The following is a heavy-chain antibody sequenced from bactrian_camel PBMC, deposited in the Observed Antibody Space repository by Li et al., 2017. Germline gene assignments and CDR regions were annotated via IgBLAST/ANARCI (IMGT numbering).Heavy chain of an antibody. CDR3: AAIHYGGSDPSAATVFCGETTFGS. Sequence: VQLVESGGGLVQPGGSLRLSCAASGFTFSSYAMSWVRQAPGKGLEWVSVISSGGGSTDCADSVKGRFTISRENVKNMLYLQMNSLKPEDSAVYYCAAIHYGGSDPSAATVFCGETTFGSWGQGTQVTVS. CDR1: GFTFSSYA. D-gene: IGHD4*01. J-gene: IGHJ6*01. CDR2: ISSGGGST. V-gene: IGHV3S31*01.